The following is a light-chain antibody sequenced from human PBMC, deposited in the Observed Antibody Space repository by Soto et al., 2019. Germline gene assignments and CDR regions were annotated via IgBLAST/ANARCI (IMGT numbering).Light chain of an antibody. J-gene: IGKJ4*01. Sequence: IQLTQSPSSLSASVGDRVTITCRASQGISSNLAWYHQKQGKVPKRLLSAASTLQSGVPSRLSGSGAGTDFTLTISSLQPEDFATYYCQQFKSYPLTFGGGTKVDIK. V-gene: IGKV1-9*01. CDR3: QQFKSYPLT. CDR1: QGISSN. CDR2: AAS.